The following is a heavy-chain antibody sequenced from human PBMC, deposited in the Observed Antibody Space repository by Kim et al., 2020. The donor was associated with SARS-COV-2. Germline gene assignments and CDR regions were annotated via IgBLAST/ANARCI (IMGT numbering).Heavy chain of an antibody. CDR3: AGRDYYDSSGYYPS. Sequence: SETLSLTCAVYGGSFSGYYWSWIRQPPGKGLEWIGEINHSGSTNYNPSLKSRVTISVDTSKNQFSLKLSSVTAADTAVYYCAGRDYYDSSGYYPSWGQGTLVTVSS. J-gene: IGHJ5*02. D-gene: IGHD3-22*01. CDR2: INHSGST. V-gene: IGHV4-34*01. CDR1: GGSFSGYY.